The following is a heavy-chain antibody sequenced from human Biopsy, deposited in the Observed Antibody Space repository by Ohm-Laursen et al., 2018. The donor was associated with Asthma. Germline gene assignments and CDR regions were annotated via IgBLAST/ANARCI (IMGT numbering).Heavy chain of an antibody. V-gene: IGHV1-18*04. CDR3: ARTYFDFLTGQVHDAFAM. CDR1: GYTFRSYG. D-gene: IGHD3-9*01. J-gene: IGHJ3*02. CDR2: ISPFTGDT. Sequence: ASVKVSCKASGYTFRSYGVSWVRQAPGQGLEWMGWISPFTGDTHFGQKFQGRVTMTTGTSTDTAYMELSSLRSEDTAVYYCARTYFDFLTGQVHDAFAMWGQGTMVTVSS.